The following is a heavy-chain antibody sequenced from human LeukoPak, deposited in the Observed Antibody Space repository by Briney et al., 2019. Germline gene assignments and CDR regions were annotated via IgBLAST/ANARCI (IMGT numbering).Heavy chain of an antibody. CDR1: GGIIRDSGYY. V-gene: IGHV4-39*01. CDR2: VFYSGRT. J-gene: IGHJ4*02. Sequence: SGTLSLTCTVSGGIIRDSGYYWGWIRQPPGKGLEWIGTVFYSGRTYYNSSLQSRVTIAVDTSKNQFSLTLSSVTAADTAIYYCARLSNDYGDYEGHYWGQGTLVTVSP. CDR3: ARLSNDYGDYEGHY. D-gene: IGHD4-17*01.